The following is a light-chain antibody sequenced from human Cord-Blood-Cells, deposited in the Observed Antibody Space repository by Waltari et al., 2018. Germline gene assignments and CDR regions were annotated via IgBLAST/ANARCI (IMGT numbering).Light chain of an antibody. J-gene: IGKJ2*01. CDR3: QQYHNWPYT. CDR2: GAS. CDR1: QSVSSN. V-gene: IGKV3-15*01. Sequence: IVMTQSPATLSVSQGARATLSCRASQSVSSNLAWYQQTPGQPPRLLIYGASTRATGIPARFSGSGSGTEFTLTISSLQSEDFAVYYCQQYHNWPYTFGQGTKLEIK.